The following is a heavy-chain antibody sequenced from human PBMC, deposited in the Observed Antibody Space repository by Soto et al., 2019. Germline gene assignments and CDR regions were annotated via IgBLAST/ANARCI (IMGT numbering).Heavy chain of an antibody. Sequence: QITLNESGPTVVRPTETLTLTCRFSGFSLTTSGVGVGWIRQSPGKAPEWLALIYWDDDKRYSASLKSRLTITKDTSKNQVVLTVSDLDPTDTATYYCAHRVLRTVFGLVTTTAIYFDFWGQGNTVAVSS. D-gene: IGHD3-3*01. CDR2: IYWDDDK. CDR1: GFSLTTSGVG. V-gene: IGHV2-5*02. CDR3: AHRVLRTVFGLVTTTAIYFDF. J-gene: IGHJ4*02.